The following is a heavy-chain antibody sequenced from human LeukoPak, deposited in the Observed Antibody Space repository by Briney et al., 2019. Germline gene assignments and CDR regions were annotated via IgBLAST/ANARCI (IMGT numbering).Heavy chain of an antibody. CDR3: ARRVAMAQGVRYFDY. CDR1: GFTFSSYS. D-gene: IGHD3-10*01. Sequence: GESLRLSCAASGFTFSSYSMNWVRQAPGKGLEWVSYISTGSTTIYYPASVKGRFTISRDNAKNSLYLQMNSLRDEDTAVYYCARRVAMAQGVRYFDYWGQGTLVTVSS. J-gene: IGHJ4*02. CDR2: ISTGSTTI. V-gene: IGHV3-48*02.